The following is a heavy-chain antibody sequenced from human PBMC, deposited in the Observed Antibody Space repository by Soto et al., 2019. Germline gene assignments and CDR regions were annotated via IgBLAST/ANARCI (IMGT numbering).Heavy chain of an antibody. CDR1: GFTFSSYW. J-gene: IGHJ4*02. Sequence: EVQLVESGGGLVQPGGSLRLSCAASGFTFSSYWMSWVRQAPGKGLEWVANIKQDGSEKYYVDSVKGRFTISRDNSKNTLYLQMNSLRAEDTAVYYCAKDHTYYYDRWGGFDYWGQGTLVTVSS. D-gene: IGHD3-22*01. CDR3: AKDHTYYYDRWGGFDY. V-gene: IGHV3-7*01. CDR2: IKQDGSEK.